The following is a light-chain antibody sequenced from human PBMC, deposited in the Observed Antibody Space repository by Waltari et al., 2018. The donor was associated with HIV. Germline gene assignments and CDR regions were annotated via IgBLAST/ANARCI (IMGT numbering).Light chain of an antibody. Sequence: QSVLTQPPSASGTPGQRVTISCSGSSSNIVTNYVYWYQQFPGTTTKLLIYRNNSRPSGGPDRFSVSRFGTSASMAISGLRYEDEADYYCAAGDDSRSGPRVFGGGTKLTVL. V-gene: IGLV1-47*01. CDR3: AAGDDSRSGPRV. J-gene: IGLJ2*01. CDR2: RNN. CDR1: SSNIVTNY.